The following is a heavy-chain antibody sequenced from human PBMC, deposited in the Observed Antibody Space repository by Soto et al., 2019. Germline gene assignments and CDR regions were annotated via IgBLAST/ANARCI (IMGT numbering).Heavy chain of an antibody. J-gene: IGHJ4*02. Sequence: PSETLSLTRAVSGGSISSGGYSWSWIRQPPGKGLEWIGYIYHSGYTYYNPSLKSRVTISVDTSKNQFSLKLSSVTAADTAVYYCASNSGNEPFDYWGQGTLVTVSS. V-gene: IGHV4-30-2*05. CDR3: ASNSGNEPFDY. CDR2: IYHSGYT. CDR1: GGSISSGGYS. D-gene: IGHD6-19*01.